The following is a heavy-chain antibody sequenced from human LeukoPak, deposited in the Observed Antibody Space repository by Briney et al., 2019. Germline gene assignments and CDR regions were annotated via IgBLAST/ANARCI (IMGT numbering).Heavy chain of an antibody. V-gene: IGHV1-69*05. D-gene: IGHD2-2*01. CDR1: GGTFSSYA. Sequence: SVKVSCKASGGTFSSYAISWVRQTPGQGLEWMGGIIPIFGTANYAQKFQGRVTITTDKSTSTAYMELSSLRSEDTAVYYCARSGGYCSSTSCPTAYYYYYYMDVWGKGTTVTVSS. CDR3: ARSGGYCSSTSCPTAYYYYYYMDV. J-gene: IGHJ6*03. CDR2: IIPIFGTA.